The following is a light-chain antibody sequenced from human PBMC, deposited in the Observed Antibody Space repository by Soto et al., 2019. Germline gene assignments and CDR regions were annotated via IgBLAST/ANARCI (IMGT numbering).Light chain of an antibody. CDR2: QAS. CDR1: QRINNW. Sequence: DIQMTQSPSNLAASAGDRVTITCQASQRINNWLAWYQQKPGKAPKLLIYQASNLQSGVPPRFSGGGFGTEFTLTISNLQPDDFATYYCQQYNSYWTFGQGTKVDIK. V-gene: IGKV1-5*03. CDR3: QQYNSYWT. J-gene: IGKJ1*01.